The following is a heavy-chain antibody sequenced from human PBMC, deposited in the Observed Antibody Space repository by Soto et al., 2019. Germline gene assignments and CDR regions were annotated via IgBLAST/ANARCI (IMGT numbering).Heavy chain of an antibody. CDR3: ATGGFRGVSVDWFDP. J-gene: IGHJ5*02. V-gene: IGHV1-18*01. Sequence: ASVKVSCKASGYTFTSYGISWVRQAPGQGLEWMGWISAYNGNTNYAQKLQGRVTMTTDTSTSTAYMELRSLRSDDTAVYYCATGGFRGVSVDWFDPWGQGTLVTVLL. CDR1: GYTFTSYG. D-gene: IGHD3-10*01. CDR2: ISAYNGNT.